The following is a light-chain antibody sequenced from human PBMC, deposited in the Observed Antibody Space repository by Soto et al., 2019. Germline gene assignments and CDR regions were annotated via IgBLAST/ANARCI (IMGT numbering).Light chain of an antibody. V-gene: IGLV1-40*01. CDR2: SNS. J-gene: IGLJ1*01. CDR3: QSYDSSLNIYV. CDR1: SSDIGAGYD. Sequence: QAVVTQPPSVSGAPGQRVTISCTGSSSDIGAGYDVHWYQHLPGRAPKLLIYSNSHRPSGVPDRFSGSKSVTSASLAITGLQAEDEADYYCQSYDSSLNIYVFGTGTKVTVL.